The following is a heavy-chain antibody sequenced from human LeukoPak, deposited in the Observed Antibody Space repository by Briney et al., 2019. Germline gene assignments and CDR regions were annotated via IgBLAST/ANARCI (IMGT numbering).Heavy chain of an antibody. D-gene: IGHD5-24*01. Sequence: GRSLRLSCAVSGFTFSTYWMHWVRQTPGKGLVWVSRISSDGRFTDYADSVKGRFTISRDNAKNTLYLQMNSLSADDTALYFCTRARAINYGYCDYWGQGTLVTVSS. J-gene: IGHJ4*02. CDR1: GFTFSTYW. CDR3: TRARAINYGYCDY. CDR2: ISSDGRFT. V-gene: IGHV3-74*01.